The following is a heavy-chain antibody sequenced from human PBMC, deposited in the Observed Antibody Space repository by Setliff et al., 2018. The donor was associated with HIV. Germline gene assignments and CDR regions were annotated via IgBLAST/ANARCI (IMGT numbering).Heavy chain of an antibody. D-gene: IGHD6-6*01. Sequence: SETLSLTCIVSGGSIISSSYYGGWIRQAPGKRLEWIGSIYYSGSTYYNPSLKSRITISADSSKNQFSLKLNSVTAADTAVYYCARGWFSSSEHDTFDIWGQGTMVTVSS. CDR2: IYYSGST. J-gene: IGHJ3*02. CDR3: ARGWFSSSEHDTFDI. V-gene: IGHV4-39*01. CDR1: GGSIISSSYY.